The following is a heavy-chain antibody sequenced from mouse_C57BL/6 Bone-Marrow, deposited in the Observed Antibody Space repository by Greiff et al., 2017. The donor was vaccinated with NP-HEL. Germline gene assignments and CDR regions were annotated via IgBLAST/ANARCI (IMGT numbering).Heavy chain of an antibody. CDR2: IDPSDSYT. J-gene: IGHJ2*01. CDR3: ASGGDYLDY. Sequence: VQLQQPGAELVMPGASVKLSCKASGYTFTSYWMHWVKQRPGQGLEWIGEIDPSDSYTNYNQKFKGKSTLTVDKSSSTAYMQLSSLTSEDSAVYYCASGGDYLDYWGQGTTLTVSS. V-gene: IGHV1-69*01. CDR1: GYTFTSYW.